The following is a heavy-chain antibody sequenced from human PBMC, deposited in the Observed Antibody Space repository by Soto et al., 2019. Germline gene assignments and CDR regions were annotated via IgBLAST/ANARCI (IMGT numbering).Heavy chain of an antibody. D-gene: IGHD3-10*01. CDR1: GGTFSSYA. V-gene: IGHV1-69*13. J-gene: IGHJ6*02. CDR2: IIPIFGTA. CDR3: ARKKSPRDSSGSYYNVLNYYGMDV. Sequence: SVKVSCKASGGTFSSYAISWVRQAPGQGLEWMGGIIPIFGTANYAQKFQGRVTITADESTSTAYMELSSLRSEDTAVYYCARKKSPRDSSGSYYNVLNYYGMDVWGQGTTVTVSS.